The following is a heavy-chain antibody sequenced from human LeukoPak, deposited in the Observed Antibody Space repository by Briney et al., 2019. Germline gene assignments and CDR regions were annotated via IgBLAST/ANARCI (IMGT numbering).Heavy chain of an antibody. V-gene: IGHV4-30-4*01. Sequence: PSETLSLTCTVSGGSISSGDYYWSWIRQPPGKGLEWIEYIYYSGSTYYNPSLKSRVTISVDTSKNQFSLKLSSVTAADTAVYYCARLYYYDSSGYWIDYWGQGTLVTVSS. D-gene: IGHD3-22*01. CDR3: ARLYYYDSSGYWIDY. J-gene: IGHJ4*02. CDR2: IYYSGST. CDR1: GGSISSGDYY.